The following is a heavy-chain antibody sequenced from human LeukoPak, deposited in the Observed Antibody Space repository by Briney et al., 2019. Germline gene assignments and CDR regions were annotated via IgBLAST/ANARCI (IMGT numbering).Heavy chain of an antibody. J-gene: IGHJ5*02. CDR1: GFSLNTHGMC. D-gene: IGHD4-23*01. V-gene: IGHV2-70*11. Sequence: SGPTLVNPIRTLTLTCTFSGFSLNTHGMCVNWIRQPPGKALEWLARIDWDDGKYYNTSLKTRLTISRDTSKNQVVLTMTNMDPVDTATYYCARICSYGNSPPPSWGQGTLVTVSS. CDR3: ARICSYGNSPPPS. CDR2: IDWDDGK.